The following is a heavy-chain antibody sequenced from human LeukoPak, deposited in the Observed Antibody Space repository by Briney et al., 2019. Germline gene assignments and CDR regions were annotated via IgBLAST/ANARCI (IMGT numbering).Heavy chain of an antibody. D-gene: IGHD3/OR15-3a*01. Sequence: GGSLRLSCAASGFTFSSYGMHWVRQAPGKGLEWVAFIRYDGSNKYYADSVKGRFTISRDNSKNTLYLQMNSLRAEDTAVYYCAKDMDRSRSPTRALWGQGTLVTVSS. CDR1: GFTFSSYG. CDR2: IRYDGSNK. V-gene: IGHV3-30*02. J-gene: IGHJ4*02. CDR3: AKDMDRSRSPTRAL.